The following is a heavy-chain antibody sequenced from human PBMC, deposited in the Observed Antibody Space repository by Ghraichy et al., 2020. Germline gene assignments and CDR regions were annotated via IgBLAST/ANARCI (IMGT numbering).Heavy chain of an antibody. J-gene: IGHJ6*02. CDR3: ARDSSPIVDTAMVKEPVRPYYYGMDV. Sequence: SQTLSLTCAISGDSVSSNSAAWNWIRQSPSRGLEWLGRTYYRSKWYNDYAVSVKSRITINPDTSKNQFSLQLNSVTPEDTAVYYCARDSSPIVDTAMVKEPVRPYYYGMDVWGQGTTVTVSS. D-gene: IGHD5-18*01. CDR1: GDSVSSNSAA. CDR2: TYYRSKWYN. V-gene: IGHV6-1*01.